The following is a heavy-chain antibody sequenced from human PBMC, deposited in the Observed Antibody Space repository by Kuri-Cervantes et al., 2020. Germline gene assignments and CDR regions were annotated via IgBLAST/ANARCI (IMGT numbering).Heavy chain of an antibody. CDR1: GFTFSSYA. CDR2: SSGSGGST. D-gene: IGHD3-10*01. CDR3: AKDHYGSGSFVAFDI. Sequence: GGSLRLSCAASGFTFSSYAMSWVRQAPGKGLEWVSASSGSGGSTYYADSVKGRFTITRDNSKNTLYLQMNSLRAEDTAVYYCAKDHYGSGSFVAFDIWGQGTMVTVSS. J-gene: IGHJ3*02. V-gene: IGHV3-23*01.